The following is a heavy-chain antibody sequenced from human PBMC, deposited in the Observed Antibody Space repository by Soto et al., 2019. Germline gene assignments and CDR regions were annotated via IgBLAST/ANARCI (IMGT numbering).Heavy chain of an antibody. CDR3: ARELWFGELFLDYYYYGMDV. V-gene: IGHV3-33*01. CDR1: GFTFSSYG. J-gene: IGHJ6*02. Sequence: QVQLVESGGGVVQPGRSLRLSCAASGFTFSSYGMHWVRQAPGKGLEWVAVIWYDGSNKYYADSVKGRFTISRDNSKNTLYLQMNILRAEDTAVYYCARELWFGELFLDYYYYGMDVWGQGTTVTVSS. CDR2: IWYDGSNK. D-gene: IGHD3-10*01.